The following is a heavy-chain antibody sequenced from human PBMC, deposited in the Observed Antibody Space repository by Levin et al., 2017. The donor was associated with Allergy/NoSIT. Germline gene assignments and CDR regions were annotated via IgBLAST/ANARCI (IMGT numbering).Heavy chain of an antibody. Sequence: QAGESLKISCAASGFTFSRYAMIWVRQAPGKGLECVSAISESGDRTYYADSVKGRFTISRDTSKNTLYLQMNSLRAEDTAVYYCAKDVSRGYSGYGGDYWGQGTLVTVSS. V-gene: IGHV3-23*01. CDR3: AKDVSRGYSGYGGDY. CDR1: GFTFSRYA. J-gene: IGHJ4*02. CDR2: ISESGDRT. D-gene: IGHD5-12*01.